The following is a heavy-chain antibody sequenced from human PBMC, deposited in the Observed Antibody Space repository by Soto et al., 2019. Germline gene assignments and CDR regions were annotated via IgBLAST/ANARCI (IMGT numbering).Heavy chain of an antibody. CDR3: AKLQAYSYGPGAYFDY. CDR2: ISVSGDSGDSP. V-gene: IGHV3-23*01. D-gene: IGHD5-18*01. Sequence: PGGSLRRSCAASGLPFNSSALGWVRQAPGKGLEWGSVISVSGDSGDSPYYADSVKGRFTISRDNSKNTLYLQMNSLRAEDTAVYYCAKLQAYSYGPGAYFDYWGQGTLVTVSS. CDR1: GLPFNSSA. J-gene: IGHJ4*02.